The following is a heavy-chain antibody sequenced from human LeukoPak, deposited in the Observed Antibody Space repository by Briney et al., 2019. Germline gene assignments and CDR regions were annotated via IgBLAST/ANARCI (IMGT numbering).Heavy chain of an antibody. CDR2: IWYDGSNK. Sequence: GGSLRLSCAASGFTFSDYYMSWIRQAPGKGLEWVAVIWYDGSNKYYADSVKGRFTISRDNSKNTLYLQMNSLRAEDTAVYYCARDRNSSSCFDYWGQGTLVTVSS. CDR3: ARDRNSSSCFDY. V-gene: IGHV3-33*08. J-gene: IGHJ4*02. D-gene: IGHD6-13*01. CDR1: GFTFSDYY.